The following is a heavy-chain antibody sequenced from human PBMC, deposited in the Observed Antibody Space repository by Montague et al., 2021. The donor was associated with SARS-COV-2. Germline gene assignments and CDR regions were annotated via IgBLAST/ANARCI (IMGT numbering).Heavy chain of an antibody. V-gene: IGHV4-59*01. CDR3: ARVSLAAAATRSDY. J-gene: IGHJ4*02. D-gene: IGHD6-13*01. Sequence: IYYSGSTKYNLSLKSRVTISLDTSKNQFSLKLTSVTAADTAVYYCARVSLAAAATRSDYWGQGTLVTVSS. CDR2: IYYSGST.